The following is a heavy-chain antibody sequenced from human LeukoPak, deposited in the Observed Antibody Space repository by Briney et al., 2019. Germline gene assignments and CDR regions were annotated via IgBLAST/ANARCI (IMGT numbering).Heavy chain of an antibody. J-gene: IGHJ4*02. CDR1: GFSVSSNY. Sequence: PGGSLRLSCVVSGFSVSSNYMNWVRQAPGKGLEWVSVIYNDGDAYYPDSVKGRFTISRDNSMNTIYLQLNSLRAEDTAVYYCARVPSYYHGSESPYFFDYWGQGTLVTVPS. V-gene: IGHV3-53*01. CDR3: ARVPSYYHGSESPYFFDY. D-gene: IGHD3-10*01. CDR2: IYNDGDA.